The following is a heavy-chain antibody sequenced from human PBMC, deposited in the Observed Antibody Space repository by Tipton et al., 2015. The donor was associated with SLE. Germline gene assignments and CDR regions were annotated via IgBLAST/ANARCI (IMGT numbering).Heavy chain of an antibody. J-gene: IGHJ2*01. CDR1: GGSFSGYY. Sequence: TLSLTCAVYGGSFSGYYWSWIRQPPGKGLEWIGSIYHSGSTYYNPSLKSRVTISVDTSKNQFSLKLSSVTAADTAVYYCARTHPIVVVPAAKGRDWYFDLWGRGTLVTVSS. CDR3: ARTHPIVVVPAAKGRDWYFDL. D-gene: IGHD2-2*01. CDR2: IYHSGST. V-gene: IGHV4-34*01.